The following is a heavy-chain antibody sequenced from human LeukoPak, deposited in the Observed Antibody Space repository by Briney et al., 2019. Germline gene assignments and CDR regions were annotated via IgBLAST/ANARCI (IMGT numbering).Heavy chain of an antibody. V-gene: IGHV1-46*01. Sequence: ASVKVSCKASGYTFTSYAMHWVRQAPGQGLEWMGIINPSGGSTSYAQKFQGRVTMTRDTSTSTVYMELSSLRSEDTAVYYCARDRRLYPLAYWGQGTLVTVSS. CDR2: INPSGGST. J-gene: IGHJ4*02. CDR3: ARDRRLYPLAY. D-gene: IGHD2-8*01. CDR1: GYTFTSYA.